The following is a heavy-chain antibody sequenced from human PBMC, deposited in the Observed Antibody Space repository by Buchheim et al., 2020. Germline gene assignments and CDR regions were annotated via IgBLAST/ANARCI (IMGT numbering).Heavy chain of an antibody. Sequence: QVQLQQWGAGLLKPSETLSLTCAVYGGSFSGYYWSWIRQPPGKGLQWIGEINHTGSTNYNPSLKSRVTISVDTSKNQFSLKLSSVTAADTAVYYCAREHLGYCSGGSCSPDYWGQGTL. CDR1: GGSFSGYY. D-gene: IGHD2-15*01. V-gene: IGHV4-34*01. CDR2: INHTGST. CDR3: AREHLGYCSGGSCSPDY. J-gene: IGHJ4*02.